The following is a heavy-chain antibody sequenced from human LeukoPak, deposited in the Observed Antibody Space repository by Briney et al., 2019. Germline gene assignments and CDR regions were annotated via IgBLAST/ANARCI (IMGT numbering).Heavy chain of an antibody. CDR3: ARGRTRATITWFIDL. CDR2: IGPAGDA. V-gene: IGHV3-13*01. CDR1: GFTFSSHD. Sequence: GGSLRLSCAASGFTFSSHDMHWVRQVTGKGLEWVSAIGPAGDAYYATSVKGRFTVSRENAKNSLYLQINSLRAGDTAVYYCARGRTRATITWFIDLWGRGTLVTVSS. D-gene: IGHD3-10*01. J-gene: IGHJ2*01.